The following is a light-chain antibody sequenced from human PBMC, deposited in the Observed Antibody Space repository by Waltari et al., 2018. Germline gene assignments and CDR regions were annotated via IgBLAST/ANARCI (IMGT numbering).Light chain of an antibody. Sequence: AIRMTQSPSSFSASTGDRVTITCRASQGISSSLAWYQQKAGKAPNLLIYAASTLQSGAPSRFSGSGSGTDFTLTISGLQSEDFATYYCQQYYSYPWTFGQGTKLEIK. CDR3: QQYYSYPWT. CDR2: AAS. CDR1: QGISSS. J-gene: IGKJ1*01. V-gene: IGKV1-8*01.